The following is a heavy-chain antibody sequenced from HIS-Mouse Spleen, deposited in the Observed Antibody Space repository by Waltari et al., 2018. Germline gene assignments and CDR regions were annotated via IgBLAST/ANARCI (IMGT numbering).Heavy chain of an antibody. D-gene: IGHD3-22*01. CDR3: ARDDSSAGTFDY. CDR1: GYTFTGFY. J-gene: IGHJ4*02. CDR2: INPNSGGT. V-gene: IGHV1-2*02. Sequence: QVQLVQSGAEVKKPGASGKVSCKASGYTFTGFYMHLVRQPPGQGLEWMGWINPNSGGTNYAQKFQGRVTMTRDTSISTAYMELSRLRSDDTAVYYCARDDSSAGTFDYWGQGTLVTVSS.